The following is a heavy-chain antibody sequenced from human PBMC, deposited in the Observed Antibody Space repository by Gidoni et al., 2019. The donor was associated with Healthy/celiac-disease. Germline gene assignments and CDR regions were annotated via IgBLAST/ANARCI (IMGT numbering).Heavy chain of an antibody. D-gene: IGHD3-10*01. CDR2: ISWNSGSI. J-gene: IGHJ6*02. V-gene: IGHV3-9*01. Sequence: EVQLVASGGGLVQPGRSLRLSCAASGFTFDDYAMHWVRQAPGKGLEWVSGISWNSGSIGYADSVKGRFTISRDNAKNSLYLQMNSLRAEDTALYYCAKSIYGSGTPGGYYGMDVWGQGTTVTVSS. CDR1: GFTFDDYA. CDR3: AKSIYGSGTPGGYYGMDV.